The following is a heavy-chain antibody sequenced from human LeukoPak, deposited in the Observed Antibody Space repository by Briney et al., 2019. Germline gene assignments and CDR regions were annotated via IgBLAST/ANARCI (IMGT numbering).Heavy chain of an antibody. D-gene: IGHD2-21*01. J-gene: IGHJ4*02. V-gene: IGHV3-53*01. CDR2: IHSGGST. CDR3: ARDSPLLW. CDR1: GFTFSSYS. Sequence: PGGSLRLSCAASGFTFSSYSMNWVRQAPGKGLEWVSVIHSGGSTYYADSVKGRFTISRDNSKNTLYLQMNSLRAEDTAVYYCARDSPLLWWGQGTLVTVSS.